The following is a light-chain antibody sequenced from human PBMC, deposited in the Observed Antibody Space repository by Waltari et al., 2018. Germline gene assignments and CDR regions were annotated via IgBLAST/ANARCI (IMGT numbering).Light chain of an antibody. CDR2: SSS. J-gene: IGKJ1*01. CDR1: RGISNA. CDR3: QQYYKTPRT. V-gene: IGKV1-NL1*01. Sequence: DIQLTQSPSSLSASVGDRVSITCRASRGISNAVAWYQQKPGKAPELLLYSSSRLESGVPSRFSGSRSGTDYTLTISSLQPEDFATYYCQQYYKTPRTFGQGTKVEIK.